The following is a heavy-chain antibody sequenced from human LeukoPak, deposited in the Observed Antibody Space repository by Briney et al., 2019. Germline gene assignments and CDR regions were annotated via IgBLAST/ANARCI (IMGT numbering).Heavy chain of an antibody. CDR2: ISSSSSTI. CDR3: ARVATYYDESGYFRAIDY. Sequence: PGGSLRLSCAASGFTFSSYSMNWVRQAPGKGLEWVSYISSSSSTIYYADSVKGRFTISRDNAKNSLYLQMNSLRDEDTAVYYCARVATYYDESGYFRAIDYWGQGTLVTVSS. V-gene: IGHV3-48*02. D-gene: IGHD3-22*01. CDR1: GFTFSSYS. J-gene: IGHJ4*02.